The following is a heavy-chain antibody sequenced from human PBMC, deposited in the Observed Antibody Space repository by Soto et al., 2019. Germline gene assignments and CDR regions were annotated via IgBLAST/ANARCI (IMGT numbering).Heavy chain of an antibody. J-gene: IGHJ6*02. V-gene: IGHV4-59*08. CDR2: IYYSGST. CDR1: GGSISSYN. D-gene: IGHD1-26*01. Sequence: SETLSITCTVSGGSISSYNWSWIRQPPGKGLEWIGYIYYSGSTNYNPSLKSRVTISVDTSKNQFSLKLSSVTAADTAVYFCARRWSYGYYGMDVWGQGTTVTV. CDR3: ARRWSYGYYGMDV.